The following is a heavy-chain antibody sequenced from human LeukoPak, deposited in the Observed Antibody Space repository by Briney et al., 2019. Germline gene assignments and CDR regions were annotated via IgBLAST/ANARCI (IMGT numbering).Heavy chain of an antibody. V-gene: IGHV3-13*04. CDR3: ARVSLSTSVYDDALEI. J-gene: IGHJ3*02. Sequence: PGGSLSLSCAASGFTLSDYDMNWVRQPTGKGLEWVSAIGRHGDTYYAASVKGRFTISREYAKNSLYLQMNSLRVGDTAVYYCARVSLSTSVYDDALEISGQGTVVTVSS. D-gene: IGHD5/OR15-5a*01. CDR2: IGRHGDT. CDR1: GFTLSDYD.